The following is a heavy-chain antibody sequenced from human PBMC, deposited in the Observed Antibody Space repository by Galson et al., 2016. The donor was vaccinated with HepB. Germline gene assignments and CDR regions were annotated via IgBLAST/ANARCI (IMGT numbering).Heavy chain of an antibody. Sequence: QSGAEVKKPGESLKISCEGSGYAFAGYWIGWVRQMPGEGLEWMGIIYPDDSGTRYSPSFLGQVTFSVDKSISTPYLQWSSPKASDTAMYPCARLGDPNFNPQAATFATHYFDYWCQGTLVTVSS. CDR3: ARLGDPNFNPQAATFATHYFDY. CDR1: GYAFAGYW. V-gene: IGHV5-51*03. D-gene: IGHD3-10*01. J-gene: IGHJ4*02. CDR2: IYPDDSGT.